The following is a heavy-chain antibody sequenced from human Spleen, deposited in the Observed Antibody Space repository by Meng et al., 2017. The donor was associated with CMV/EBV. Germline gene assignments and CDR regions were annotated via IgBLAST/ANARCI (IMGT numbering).Heavy chain of an antibody. D-gene: IGHD3-22*01. CDR3: AREISDTSGYYRYWFFDL. J-gene: IGHJ2*01. CDR2: IYYRGKT. Sequence: SSAGYYWNWIRQHPGKGLEWIGYIYYRGKTYYNPSLRSRVTVSVDTSMNQFSLRLNSVTAADTAVYYCAREISDTSGYYRYWFFDLWGRGTLVTVSS. CDR1: SSAGYY. V-gene: IGHV4-31*02.